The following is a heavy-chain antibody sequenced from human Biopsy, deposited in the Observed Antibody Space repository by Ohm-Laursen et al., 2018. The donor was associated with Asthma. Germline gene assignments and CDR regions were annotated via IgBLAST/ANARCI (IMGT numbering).Heavy chain of an antibody. CDR2: THHSGYT. D-gene: IGHD4-11*01. CDR3: AREVGTTYVDDVIRYFDL. Sequence: GTLSLTCAVSGGSFSSNYWSWIRQTPGKGLEWLGDTHHSGYTNYNPSLSSRLTLSVDTSKNQFSLKLSSVTAADTAVYYCAREVGTTYVDDVIRYFDLWGRGTLVTVSS. CDR1: GGSFSSNY. V-gene: IGHV4-34*01. J-gene: IGHJ2*01.